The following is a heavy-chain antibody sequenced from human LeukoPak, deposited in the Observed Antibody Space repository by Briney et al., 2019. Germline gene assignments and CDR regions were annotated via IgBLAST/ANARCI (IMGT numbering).Heavy chain of an antibody. CDR3: AKDLGDYSGTYYNCFDS. CDR2: ISGSGVDT. D-gene: IGHD1-26*01. J-gene: IGHJ5*01. Sequence: GGSLRLSCAASGFTFSKFAMAWVRQAPGKGLQWVSAISGSGVDTHYADSVKGRFTISRDNSRNTLFLQMNRLSADDTAIYYYAKDLGDYSGTYYNCFDSWGQGTLVTVSS. CDR1: GFTFSKFA. V-gene: IGHV3-23*01.